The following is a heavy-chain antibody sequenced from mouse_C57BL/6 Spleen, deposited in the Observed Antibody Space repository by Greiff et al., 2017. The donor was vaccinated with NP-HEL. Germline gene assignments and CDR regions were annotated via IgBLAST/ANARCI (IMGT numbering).Heavy chain of an antibody. D-gene: IGHD4-1*01. CDR1: GYTFTDYE. CDR3: TRGAWGPYAMDY. Sequence: QVQLQQSGAELVRPGASVTLSCKASGYTFTDYEMHWVKQTPVHGLEWIGAIDPETGGTAYNQKFKGKAILTADKSSSTAYMELRSLTSEDSAVYYGTRGAWGPYAMDYWGQGTSVTVAS. V-gene: IGHV1-15*01. J-gene: IGHJ4*01. CDR2: IDPETGGT.